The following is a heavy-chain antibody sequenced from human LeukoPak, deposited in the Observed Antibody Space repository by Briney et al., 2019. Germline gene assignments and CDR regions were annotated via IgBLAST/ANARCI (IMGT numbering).Heavy chain of an antibody. Sequence: ASVKVSCKASGYTFTGYYMHWVRQAPGQGLEWMGWINPNSGGTNYAQKFQGRVTMTRDTSISTAYMELSRLRSDDTAVYYCAREIDDIVVVVAATGFDYWGQGTLVTVSS. D-gene: IGHD2-15*01. CDR3: AREIDDIVVVVAATGFDY. CDR2: INPNSGGT. J-gene: IGHJ4*02. CDR1: GYTFTGYY. V-gene: IGHV1-2*02.